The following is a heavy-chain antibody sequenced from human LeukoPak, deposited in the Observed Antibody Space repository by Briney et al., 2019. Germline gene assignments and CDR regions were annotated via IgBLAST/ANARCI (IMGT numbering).Heavy chain of an antibody. CDR3: ARGYNYAFGAFDI. V-gene: IGHV5-51*01. Sequence: GESLKISCKGSGYRFTSYWIGWVRQMPGKGLEWMGIIYPGDSDTRYSPSFLGQVTISADKSISIVYLQWSSLKASDSAMYYCARGYNYAFGAFDIWGQGTKVTVSS. CDR1: GYRFTSYW. CDR2: IYPGDSDT. J-gene: IGHJ3*02. D-gene: IGHD5-18*01.